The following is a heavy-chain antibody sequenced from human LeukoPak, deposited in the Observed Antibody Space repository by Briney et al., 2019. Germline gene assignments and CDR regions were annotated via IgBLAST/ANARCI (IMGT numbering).Heavy chain of an antibody. J-gene: IGHJ6*03. V-gene: IGHV1-8*01. CDR3: ARGMSSKILRFLEWSTTQYYYYYYMDV. CDR1: GYTFTSYD. D-gene: IGHD3-3*01. Sequence: ALVKVSCKASGYTFTSYDINWVRQATGQGLEWMGWMNPNSGNTGYAQKFQGRVTMTRNTSISTAYMELSSLRSEDTAVYYCARGMSSKILRFLEWSTTQYYYYYYMDVWGKGTTVTVSS. CDR2: MNPNSGNT.